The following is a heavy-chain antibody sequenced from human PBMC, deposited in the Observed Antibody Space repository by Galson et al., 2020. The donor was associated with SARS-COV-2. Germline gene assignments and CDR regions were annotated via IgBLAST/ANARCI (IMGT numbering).Heavy chain of an antibody. J-gene: IGHJ2*01. CDR1: GYDFSGQW. D-gene: IGHD1-26*01. CDR3: ARALLYNGNYYWYFDL. CDR2: IHPGDSDT. Sequence: GESLKISCTGSGYDFSGQWIAWVRRMPGKGLEWMGVIHPGDSDTKYSPSFQGQVTISADKSIRTAYLQWSSLKASDTAIYYCARALLYNGNYYWYFDLWGRGTRVTVSS. V-gene: IGHV5-51*01.